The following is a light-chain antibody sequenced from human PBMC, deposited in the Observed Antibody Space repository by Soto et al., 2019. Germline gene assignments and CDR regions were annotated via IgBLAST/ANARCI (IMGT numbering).Light chain of an antibody. Sequence: EIVMTQSPATLSVSPRDKATPSFRASQSVSRSLAWYQQKPGQAPRLLIYGASTRATGIPARFSGSGSGTEFTLTISSLQSEDFAVYYCQQNNNWPRTFGQGTKVDIK. CDR3: QQNNNWPRT. V-gene: IGKV3-15*01. J-gene: IGKJ1*01. CDR2: GAS. CDR1: QSVSRS.